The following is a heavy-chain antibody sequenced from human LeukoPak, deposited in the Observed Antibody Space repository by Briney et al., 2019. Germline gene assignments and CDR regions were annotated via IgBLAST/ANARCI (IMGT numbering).Heavy chain of an antibody. V-gene: IGHV3-30*04. J-gene: IGHJ4*02. Sequence: PGGSLRLSCAASGFTFSSYAMHWVRQAPGKGLEWVAVISYDGSNKYYADSVKGRFTISRDNSKNTLYLQMNSLRAEDTAVYYCARDLTYCDILTGYYIDYWGQGTLVTVSS. D-gene: IGHD3-9*01. CDR1: GFTFSSYA. CDR3: ARDLTYCDILTGYYIDY. CDR2: ISYDGSNK.